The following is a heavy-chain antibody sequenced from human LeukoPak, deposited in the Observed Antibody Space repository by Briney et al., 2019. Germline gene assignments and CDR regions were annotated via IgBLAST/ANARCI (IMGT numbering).Heavy chain of an antibody. V-gene: IGHV4-59*12. D-gene: IGHD1-26*01. Sequence: SETLSLTCTVSGGSISSYYWSWIRQPPGKGLEWIGNIYYSGSANYNPSLKSRVIISVDTSKNQFSLKLSPVTAADTAVYYCAREGPKWELRNYSYYMDVWGKGTTVTVSS. CDR2: IYYSGSA. J-gene: IGHJ6*03. CDR1: GGSISSYY. CDR3: AREGPKWELRNYSYYMDV.